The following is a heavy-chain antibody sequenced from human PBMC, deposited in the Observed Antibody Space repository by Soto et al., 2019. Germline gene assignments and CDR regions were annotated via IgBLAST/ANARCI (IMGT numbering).Heavy chain of an antibody. CDR3: ATVIPRGSAMAHAS. CDR1: GGSVSSGSYY. CDR2: IYYSGST. J-gene: IGHJ5*02. D-gene: IGHD2-8*01. Sequence: PSETLSLTCTVSGGSVSSGSYYWGWIRQPPGKGLEWIGYIYYSGSTKYNPSLKSRVTMSVDTSKNQFSLKLSSVTAADTAVYYCATVIPRGSAMAHASWGQGTLVTVS. V-gene: IGHV4-61*01.